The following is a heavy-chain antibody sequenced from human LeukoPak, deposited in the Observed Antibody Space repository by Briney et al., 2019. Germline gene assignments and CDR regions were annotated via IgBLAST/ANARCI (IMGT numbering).Heavy chain of an antibody. Sequence: PGGSLRLSCAASGFFVSSNYMSWGRRAPGQGLEWVSVIYSGGTTYYADSVKGRFTISRDNSSNTLYLQMNSLRAEDTAVYYCARGPVTRFEIWGQGTMVTVSS. CDR2: IYSGGTT. J-gene: IGHJ3*02. CDR1: GFFVSSNY. D-gene: IGHD4-17*01. CDR3: ARGPVTRFEI. V-gene: IGHV3-53*01.